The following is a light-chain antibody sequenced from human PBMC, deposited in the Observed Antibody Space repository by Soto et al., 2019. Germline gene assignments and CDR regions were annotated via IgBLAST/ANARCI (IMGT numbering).Light chain of an antibody. J-gene: IGKJ1*01. CDR2: AAS. CDR1: QIMNIY. V-gene: IGKV1-39*01. Sequence: DIQMKKYPSSLSASVGDRVTISCRASQIMNIYLNWYQQKPGKAPRLLIYAASTLQGGVPSRFSGSGSGTDFTLTISSLQPEDFATYYCQQSYTTPWTFGQGTK. CDR3: QQSYTTPWT.